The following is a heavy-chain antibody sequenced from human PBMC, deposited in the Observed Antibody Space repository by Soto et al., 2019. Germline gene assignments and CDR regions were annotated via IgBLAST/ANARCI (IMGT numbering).Heavy chain of an antibody. CDR2: IYYRGNT. J-gene: IGHJ4*02. D-gene: IGHD3-9*01. Sequence: PSETLSLTCSVSGDSINSDKYYWGWIRQPPGKGLEWIGSIYYRGNTYYNPSLQTRVTISLDKSKSQFSPRLNSVTAADSAVYFCARLEGLATISYYFDFWAQGAQVPVSS. CDR3: ARLEGLATISYYFDF. CDR1: GDSINSDKYY. V-gene: IGHV4-39*01.